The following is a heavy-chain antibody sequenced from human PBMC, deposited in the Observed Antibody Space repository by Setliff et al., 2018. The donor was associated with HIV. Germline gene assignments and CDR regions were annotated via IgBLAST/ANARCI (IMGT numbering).Heavy chain of an antibody. D-gene: IGHD3-22*01. Sequence: PGGSLRLSCAASGFPFDDYGMSWVRQAPGKGLEWVSGINWNGGRIGYADSVKGRFTISRDNAKNSLYLQMNSLRAEDTALYYCARAGYHDSSGYLGPDYYYMDVWGKGTTVTVS. CDR3: ARAGYHDSSGYLGPDYYYMDV. J-gene: IGHJ6*03. CDR1: GFPFDDYG. CDR2: INWNGGRI. V-gene: IGHV3-20*04.